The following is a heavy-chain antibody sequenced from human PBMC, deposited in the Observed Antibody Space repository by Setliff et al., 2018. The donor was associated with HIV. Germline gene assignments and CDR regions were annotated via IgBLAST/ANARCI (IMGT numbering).Heavy chain of an antibody. CDR3: VLYSTGASRFDY. CDR1: GYTFIDKY. D-gene: IGHD2-8*01. CDR2: IDPENDET. V-gene: IGHV1-69-2*01. J-gene: IGHJ4*02. Sequence: ASEKVSCKASGYTFIDKYMHWVRQAPGKGLHWMGRIDPENDETKYSQKFQVRFTMTADRSTDTAYMELSGLRSEDTAIYYCVLYSTGASRFDYWGQGTLVTVSS.